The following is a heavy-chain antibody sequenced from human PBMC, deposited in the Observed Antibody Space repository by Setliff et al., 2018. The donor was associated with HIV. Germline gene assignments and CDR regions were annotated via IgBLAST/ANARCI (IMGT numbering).Heavy chain of an antibody. V-gene: IGHV4-4*07. CDR3: ARVFPPIRGAPFGTPPGAFDI. CDR1: GDSMSPYY. CDR2: IYPSGGT. J-gene: IGHJ3*02. Sequence: SETLSLTCSVFGDSMSPYYWSWIRQSASKGLEWIGCIYPSGGTIYNPSLRSRVTLSLDTSQNQFSLRLTSVTAADTAIYYCARVFPPIRGAPFGTPPGAFDIWGQGTMVTVSS. D-gene: IGHD2-15*01.